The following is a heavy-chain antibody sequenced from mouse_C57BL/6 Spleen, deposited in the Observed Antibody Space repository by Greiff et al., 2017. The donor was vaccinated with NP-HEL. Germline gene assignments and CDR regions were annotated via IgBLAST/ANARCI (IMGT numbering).Heavy chain of an antibody. V-gene: IGHV1-26*01. CDR3: ANGRPTEDY. Sequence: VKQSHGKSLEWIGDINPNNGGTSYNQKFKGKATLTVDKSSSTAYMELRSLTSEDSAVYYCANGRPTEDYWGQGTTLTVSS. CDR2: INPNNGGT. D-gene: IGHD1-1*02. J-gene: IGHJ2*01.